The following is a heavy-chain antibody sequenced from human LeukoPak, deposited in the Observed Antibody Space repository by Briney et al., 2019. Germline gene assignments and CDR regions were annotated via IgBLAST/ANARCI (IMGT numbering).Heavy chain of an antibody. J-gene: IGHJ4*02. Sequence: GGSLRLSCAASGFTFSSYAMSWVRQAPGKGLEWVSAISGSGGSTYYADSVKGRFTISRDNSKNTLYLQMNSLRAEDTAVYYCAKDRPSYCGGDCYSDYWGQGTLVTVSS. V-gene: IGHV3-23*01. CDR1: GFTFSSYA. CDR3: AKDRPSYCGGDCYSDY. D-gene: IGHD2-21*02. CDR2: ISGSGGST.